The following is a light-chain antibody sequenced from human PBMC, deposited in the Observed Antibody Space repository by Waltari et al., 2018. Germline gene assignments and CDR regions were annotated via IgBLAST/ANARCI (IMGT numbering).Light chain of an antibody. Sequence: SCRASQSVRSFLAWYQQKPGQAPRLLIHDASNRATGILVRFSGSGSGTDFTLTISSLEPEDFAVYYCQQRINWPLTFGGGTKVEIK. CDR1: QSVRSF. CDR2: DAS. V-gene: IGKV3-11*01. J-gene: IGKJ4*01. CDR3: QQRINWPLT.